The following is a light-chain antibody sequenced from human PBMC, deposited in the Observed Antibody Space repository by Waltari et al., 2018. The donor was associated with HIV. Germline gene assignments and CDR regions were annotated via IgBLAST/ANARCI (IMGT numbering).Light chain of an antibody. CDR2: WAS. CDR3: QQYYSTPHS. V-gene: IGKV4-1*01. CDR1: QSVLYSSNNKNY. Sequence: DIVMTQSPDSLAVSLGERATINCKTSQSVLYSSNNKNYLAWYQQKPGQPPKLLIYWASTRESGVHDRFSGSGSGTDFTLTISSLQAEDVAVYYCQQYYSTPHSFGQGTKLEIK. J-gene: IGKJ2*03.